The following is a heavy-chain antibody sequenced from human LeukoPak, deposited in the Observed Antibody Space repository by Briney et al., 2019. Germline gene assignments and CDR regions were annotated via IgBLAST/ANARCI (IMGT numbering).Heavy chain of an antibody. V-gene: IGHV4-61*02. CDR3: ARMRFLEWFPALFDY. J-gene: IGHJ4*02. Sequence: ASQTLSLTCTVSGVSISSGSYYWSWLRPPAGKGLEWSGRLYTSGSTDYNPSLKSRVTISVDTSKNQFSLKLSTVTAADTAVYYCARMRFLEWFPALFDYWGQGTLVTVSS. CDR2: LYTSGST. CDR1: GVSISSGSYY. D-gene: IGHD3-3*01.